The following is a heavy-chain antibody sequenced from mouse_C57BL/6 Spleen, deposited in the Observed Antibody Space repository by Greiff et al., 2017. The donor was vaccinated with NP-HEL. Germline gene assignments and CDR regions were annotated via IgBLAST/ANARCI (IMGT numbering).Heavy chain of an antibody. CDR2: FYPGSGSI. J-gene: IGHJ1*03. D-gene: IGHD1-1*01. Sequence: VKVVESGAELVKPGASVKLSCKASGYTFTEYTIHWVKQRSGQGLEWIGWFYPGSGSIKYNEKFKDKATLTADKSSSTVYMELSRLTSEDSAVYFCARHYYYGSRPSWYFDVWGTGTTVTVSS. CDR3: ARHYYYGSRPSWYFDV. V-gene: IGHV1-62-2*01. CDR1: GYTFTEYT.